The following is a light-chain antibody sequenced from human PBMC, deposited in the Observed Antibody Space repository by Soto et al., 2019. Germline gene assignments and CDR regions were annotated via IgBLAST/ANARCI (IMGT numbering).Light chain of an antibody. V-gene: IGLV2-23*02. CDR2: EVS. CDR3: CSYAGSVV. CDR1: SRDVGSYNL. J-gene: IGLJ2*01. Sequence: QSALTQPASVSGSPGQSITISCTGTSRDVGSYNLVSWYQQHPGKAPKLMIYEVSKRPSGVSNRFSGSKSGNTASLTFSGLQAEDEADYYCCSYAGSVVFGGGTKLTVL.